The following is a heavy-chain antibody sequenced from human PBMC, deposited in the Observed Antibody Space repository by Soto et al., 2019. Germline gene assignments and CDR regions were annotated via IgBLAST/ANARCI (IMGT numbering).Heavy chain of an antibody. CDR2: VNGGGDIT. CDR1: EFTFSSYS. Sequence: EGQLLESGGGLVQPGGSLRLSCAASEFTFSSYSMIWVRQAPGKGLEWVSGVNGGGDITYYAESVKGRFTIPRDKSKNTLYLKMNSLRAEDTAVFYWTRSHVGVKMDVWGQGTTVTVSS. V-gene: IGHV3-23*01. J-gene: IGHJ6*02. CDR3: TRSHVGVKMDV. D-gene: IGHD3-3*01.